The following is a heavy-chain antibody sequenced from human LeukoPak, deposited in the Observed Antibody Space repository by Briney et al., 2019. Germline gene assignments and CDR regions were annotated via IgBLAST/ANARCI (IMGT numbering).Heavy chain of an antibody. Sequence: SETLSLTCTVSGGSINSYYWSWIRQPPGKGLEWIGYIYYSGSTNYSPSLKSRVTISVDTSKNQFSLKLSSVTAADTAVYYCARDLGVMVRAFDIWGQGTMVSVSS. V-gene: IGHV4-59*01. J-gene: IGHJ3*02. CDR1: GGSINSYY. CDR3: ARDLGVMVRAFDI. CDR2: IYYSGST. D-gene: IGHD5-18*01.